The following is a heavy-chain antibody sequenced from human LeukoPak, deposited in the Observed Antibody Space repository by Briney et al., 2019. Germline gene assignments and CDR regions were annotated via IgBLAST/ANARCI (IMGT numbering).Heavy chain of an antibody. Sequence: GGSLRLSCAASGFTFNTYTMNWVRQAPGKGLEWVSYISGSSGIIDYADSVRGRFTISRDNAKNSLYLQMNSLGAEDTAVYYCARGSTCYESSGQVPFDYWGQGTLVTVSS. CDR1: GFTFNTYT. D-gene: IGHD3-22*01. CDR3: ARGSTCYESSGQVPFDY. V-gene: IGHV3-48*01. J-gene: IGHJ4*02. CDR2: ISGSSGII.